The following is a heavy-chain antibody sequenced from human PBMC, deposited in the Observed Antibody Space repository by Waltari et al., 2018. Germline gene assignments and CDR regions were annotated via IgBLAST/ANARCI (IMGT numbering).Heavy chain of an antibody. CDR3: ANRVKGHFDY. D-gene: IGHD3-22*01. V-gene: IGHV3-23*01. J-gene: IGHJ4*02. Sequence: EVQLLESGGGLVQPGGSLRLSCAASGFTFSSYAMSWVRQAPGVWLEGVLGIRGSGGSKYYADSVKGRFTSSRDNSKNTLYLQRNSLRAEDTAVYYCANRVKGHFDYWGQGTLVTVSS. CDR2: IRGSGGSK. CDR1: GFTFSSYA.